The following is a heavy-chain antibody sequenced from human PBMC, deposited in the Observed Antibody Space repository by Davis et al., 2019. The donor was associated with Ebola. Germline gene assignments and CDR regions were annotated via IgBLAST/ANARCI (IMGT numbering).Heavy chain of an antibody. CDR3: ARETSNYRLLLVY. Sequence: GGSLRLSCAASGFTFSSYSMNWVRQAPGKGLEWVSSISSSSSYIYYTDSVKGRFTISRDNAKNSLYLQMNSLRADDTAVYYCARETSNYRLLLVYWGQGTLVTVSS. CDR2: ISSSSSYI. D-gene: IGHD4-11*01. V-gene: IGHV3-21*01. CDR1: GFTFSSYS. J-gene: IGHJ4*02.